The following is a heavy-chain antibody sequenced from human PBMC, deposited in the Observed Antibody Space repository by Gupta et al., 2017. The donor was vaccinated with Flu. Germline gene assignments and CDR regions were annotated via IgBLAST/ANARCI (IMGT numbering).Heavy chain of an antibody. CDR1: GYTFSHYG. CDR3: ARDVPATAAGLLDY. V-gene: IGHV1-18*01. CDR2: ISAYNGNT. Sequence: QVQLVQSGAEVKKPGASVKVSCKASGYTFSHYGISWVRQAPGQGLEWMGWISAYNGNTNFAQKFQGRVTMNTDTFTSTAYMELRSLRSDDTAVYYCARDVPATAAGLLDYWGQGTLVTVSS. D-gene: IGHD6-13*01. J-gene: IGHJ4*02.